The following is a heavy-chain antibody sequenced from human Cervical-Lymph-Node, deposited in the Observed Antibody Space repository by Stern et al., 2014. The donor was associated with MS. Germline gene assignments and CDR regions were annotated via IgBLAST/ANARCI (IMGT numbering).Heavy chain of an antibody. D-gene: IGHD6-19*01. CDR1: GFTVNSNY. Sequence: EMQLVESGGGLVQPGGSLRLSCVLYGFTVNSNYMTWARQAPGKGLECLSVIDVGGTTYYADSVKGRFTISRDNSKNTLFLQMNSLRPEDTAVYFCARGWLASWGQGTLVTVSS. J-gene: IGHJ5*02. CDR3: ARGWLAS. V-gene: IGHV3-66*02. CDR2: IDVGGTT.